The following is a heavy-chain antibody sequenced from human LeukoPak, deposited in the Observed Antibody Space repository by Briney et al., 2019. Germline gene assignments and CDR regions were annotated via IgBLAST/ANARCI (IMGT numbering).Heavy chain of an antibody. Sequence: GGSLRLSCAASEFSVGSNYMTWVRQAPGKGLEWVSRINSDGSNTKYADSVKGRFTISRDNAKNTLYLQMNSLRGEDTAVYYCAREGMALVNFDYWGQGTLVTVSS. CDR1: EFSVGSNY. V-gene: IGHV3-74*01. D-gene: IGHD4-23*01. J-gene: IGHJ4*02. CDR2: INSDGSNT. CDR3: AREGMALVNFDY.